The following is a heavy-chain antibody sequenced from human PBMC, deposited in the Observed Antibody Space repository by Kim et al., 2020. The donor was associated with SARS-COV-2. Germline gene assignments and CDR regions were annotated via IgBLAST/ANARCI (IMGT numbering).Heavy chain of an antibody. CDR2: IFYNGSP. D-gene: IGHD6-19*01. CDR3: AGVVAVAARYFDY. J-gene: IGHJ4*02. Sequence: SETLSLTCTVSNGFLKNYYWSWIRQPPGTGLEWLGNIFYNGSPNYNPSLESRVTMSVDTSQNQFSLKLRSMTAADTAVYYCAGVVAVAARYFDYWGQGIL. CDR1: NGFLKNYY. V-gene: IGHV4-59*12.